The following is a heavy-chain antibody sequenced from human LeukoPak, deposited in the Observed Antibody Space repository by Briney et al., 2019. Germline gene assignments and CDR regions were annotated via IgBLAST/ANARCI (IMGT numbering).Heavy chain of an antibody. Sequence: GGSLRLSCAASGFTFSAYAMSWVRQAPGKGLEWVSAISGSGGTTYYADSVKGRFTISRDNSKNTLYLQMNSLRAEDAAVYYCAKPYISGWYGSFDYWGQGTLVTVSS. CDR3: AKPYISGWYGSFDY. V-gene: IGHV3-23*01. CDR1: GFTFSAYA. CDR2: ISGSGGTT. D-gene: IGHD6-19*01. J-gene: IGHJ4*02.